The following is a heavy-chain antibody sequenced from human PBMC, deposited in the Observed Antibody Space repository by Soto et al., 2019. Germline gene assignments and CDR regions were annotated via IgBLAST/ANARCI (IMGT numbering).Heavy chain of an antibody. Sequence: GASVKVSCKASGYTFTSYAMHWVRQAPGQRLEWMGGIIAINGKANYSQKFQGRVTITADKSTSTAYMELSSLRSEDTAVYYCARVQVAGTGPYYYYMDVWGKGTTVTVSS. CDR2: IIAINGKA. J-gene: IGHJ6*03. CDR1: GYTFTSYA. V-gene: IGHV1-3*01. CDR3: ARVQVAGTGPYYYYMDV. D-gene: IGHD2-15*01.